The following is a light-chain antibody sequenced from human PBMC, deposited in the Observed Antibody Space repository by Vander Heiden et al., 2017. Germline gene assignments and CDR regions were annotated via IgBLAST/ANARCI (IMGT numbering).Light chain of an antibody. Sequence: DIQMTQSPSSLSASVGDRVTITCQASQDISNYLNWYQQKPGKAPKLLIYDASNLETGVPSRFSGSGSGTDFTFTISSLQPEDIATYYCQQYDNRPPTWTFGQGTKVEIK. CDR3: QQYDNRPPTWT. CDR1: QDISNY. V-gene: IGKV1-33*01. J-gene: IGKJ1*01. CDR2: DAS.